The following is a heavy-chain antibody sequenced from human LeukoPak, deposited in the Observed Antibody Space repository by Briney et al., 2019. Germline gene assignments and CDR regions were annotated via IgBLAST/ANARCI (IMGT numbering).Heavy chain of an antibody. CDR2: IYYSGST. V-gene: IGHV4-59*01. CDR1: GGSISSYY. CDR3: ARDRMEVVAGTYYYYGMDV. J-gene: IGHJ6*02. D-gene: IGHD6-19*01. Sequence: PSETLSLTCTVSGGSISSYYWSWIRQPPGKGLEWIGYIYYSGSTNYNPSLKSRITISVDTSKNQFSLKLSSVTAADTAVHYCARDRMEVVAGTYYYYGMDVWGQGTTVTVSS.